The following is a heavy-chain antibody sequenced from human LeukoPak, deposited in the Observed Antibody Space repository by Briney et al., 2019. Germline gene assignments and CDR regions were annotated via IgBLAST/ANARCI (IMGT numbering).Heavy chain of an antibody. J-gene: IGHJ6*04. CDR1: GFTFGSYW. CDR3: ARVRTVTYYGMDV. CDR2: IKQDESEK. V-gene: IGHV3-7*03. D-gene: IGHD4-17*01. Sequence: GGSLRLSCAASGFTFGSYWMSWVRQAPGKGLEWVANIKQDESEKYYVASVKGRFTISRDNHKNSLFLQMNSLRAEDTAVYYCARVRTVTYYGMDVWGKGTTVPVSS.